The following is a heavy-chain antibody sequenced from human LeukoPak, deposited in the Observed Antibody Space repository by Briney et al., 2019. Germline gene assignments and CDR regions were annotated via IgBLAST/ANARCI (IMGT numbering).Heavy chain of an antibody. CDR2: IIPIFGTA. J-gene: IGHJ4*02. D-gene: IGHD6-19*01. CDR3: ARSYSSGWYFPVAGSN. CDR1: GGTFSSYA. Sequence: ASVKVSCKASGGTFSSYAISWVRQAPGQGLEWMGGIIPIFGTANYAQKFQGRVTITADETTSTAYMELSSLRSEDTAVYYCARSYSSGWYFPVAGSNWGQGTLVTVSS. V-gene: IGHV1-69*01.